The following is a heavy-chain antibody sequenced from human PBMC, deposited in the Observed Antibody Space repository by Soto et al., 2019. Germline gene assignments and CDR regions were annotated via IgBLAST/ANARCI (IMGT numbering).Heavy chain of an antibody. D-gene: IGHD4-17*01. CDR3: ARDRTVTTYWFDP. V-gene: IGHV1-3*01. Sequence: QVQLVQSGAEVKKPGASVKVSCKASGYTFTSYAMHWVRQAPGQRLEWMGWINAGNGNTKYSQKFQGRVTITRDTSASTAYMELSSLRSEDTAVYYCARDRTVTTYWFDPWGQGTLDTVSS. J-gene: IGHJ5*02. CDR1: GYTFTSYA. CDR2: INAGNGNT.